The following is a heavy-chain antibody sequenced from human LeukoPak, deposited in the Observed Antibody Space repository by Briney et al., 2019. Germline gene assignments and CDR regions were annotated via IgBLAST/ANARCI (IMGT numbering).Heavy chain of an antibody. Sequence: SETLSLTCTVSGGSIRSSYYYWGWIRQPPGKGLERIGSIYDSGSTYYNPSLKSRVTISVDTSKNQFSLKLSSVTAADTAVYYCARMRRDTVNDGYFQHWGQGTLVTVSS. D-gene: IGHD1-1*01. CDR1: GGSIRSSYYY. J-gene: IGHJ1*01. CDR3: ARMRRDTVNDGYFQH. CDR2: IYDSGST. V-gene: IGHV4-39*07.